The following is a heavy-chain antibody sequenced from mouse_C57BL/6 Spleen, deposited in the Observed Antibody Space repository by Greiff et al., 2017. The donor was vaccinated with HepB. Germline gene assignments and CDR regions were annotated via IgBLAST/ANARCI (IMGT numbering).Heavy chain of an antibody. D-gene: IGHD1-1*01. Sequence: VQLQQPGAELVKPGASVKLSCKASGYTFTSYWMQWVKQRPGQGLEWIGEIDPSDSYTNYNQKFKGKATLTVDTSSSTAYMQLSSLTSEDSAVYYCARRRDYYGSLYFDYWGQGTTLTVSS. CDR3: ARRRDYYGSLYFDY. CDR1: GYTFTSYW. J-gene: IGHJ2*01. V-gene: IGHV1-50*01. CDR2: IDPSDSYT.